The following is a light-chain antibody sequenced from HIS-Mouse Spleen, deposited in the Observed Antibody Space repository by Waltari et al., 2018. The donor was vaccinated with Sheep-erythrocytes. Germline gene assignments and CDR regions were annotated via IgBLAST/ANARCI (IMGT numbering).Light chain of an antibody. CDR1: SSDVGGYNY. J-gene: IGLJ1*01. CDR3: SSYTSSSTLV. V-gene: IGLV2-14*03. Sequence: QSALTQPASVSGSPGQSITISCTGTSSDVGGYNYVSWYQQHPGKAPTLMIYDVSNRPSGGSNRFSGSKSGNTASLTISGLQAEDEADYYCSSYTSSSTLVFGTGTKVTVL. CDR2: DVS.